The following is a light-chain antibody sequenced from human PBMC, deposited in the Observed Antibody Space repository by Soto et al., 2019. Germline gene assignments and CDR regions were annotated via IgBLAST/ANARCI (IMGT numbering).Light chain of an antibody. CDR3: GAWDSSLSAYV. CDR1: NSNIGNNY. V-gene: IGLV1-51*01. Sequence: QSVLTQPPSVSAAPGQKVTISCSGGNSNIGNNYVSWYQHLPGTAPKLLIYDNIKRPSGIRDRFSGSKSGTSATLGITGLQTGDEADYYCGAWDSSLSAYVFGTGTKLTGL. J-gene: IGLJ1*01. CDR2: DNI.